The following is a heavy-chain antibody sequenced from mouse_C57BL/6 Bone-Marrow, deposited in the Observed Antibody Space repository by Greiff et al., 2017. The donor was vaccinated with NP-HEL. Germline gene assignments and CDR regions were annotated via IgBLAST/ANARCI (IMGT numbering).Heavy chain of an antibody. D-gene: IGHD2-1*01. CDR3: ARSPGGGNYHYYAMDY. J-gene: IGHJ4*01. V-gene: IGHV1-9*01. CDR2: ILPGSGST. Sequence: VQLQQSGAELMKPGASVKLSCKATGYTFTGYWIEWVKQRPGHGLEWIGEILPGSGSTNYNEKFKGKATFTADTSSNTAYMQLSSLTTEDSAIYYCARSPGGGNYHYYAMDYWGQGTSVTVSS. CDR1: GYTFTGYW.